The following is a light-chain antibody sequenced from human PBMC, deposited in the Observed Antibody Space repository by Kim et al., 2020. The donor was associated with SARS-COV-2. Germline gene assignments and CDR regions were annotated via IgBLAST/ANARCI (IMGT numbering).Light chain of an antibody. CDR2: QDT. Sequence: SYELTQPPSVSVSPGQTASITCSGDKLGDKYACWYQQKPGQSPVLVIYQDTKRPSGIPERFSGSNSGNTATLTISGTQAMDEADYYCQAWDSNTYVVFGGGTQRTVL. J-gene: IGLJ2*01. CDR3: QAWDSNTYVV. CDR1: KLGDKY. V-gene: IGLV3-1*01.